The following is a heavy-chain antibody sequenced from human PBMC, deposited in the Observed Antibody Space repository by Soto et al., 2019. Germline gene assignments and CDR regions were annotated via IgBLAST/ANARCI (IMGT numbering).Heavy chain of an antibody. V-gene: IGHV4-59*01. J-gene: IGHJ6*02. CDR1: GGYISSYY. CDR3: ARARYQLLHPDDYGMDV. Sequence: QVQLQESGPGLVKPSETLSLTCTAAGGYISSYYWSWIRQSPGKGLEWIGYIHYSGSTKANTSLKSRVTITVDKSRNQVSRKLSSVTAADSAVYFCARARYQLLHPDDYGMDVWGQGTTVTVSS. D-gene: IGHD2-2*01. CDR2: IHYSGST.